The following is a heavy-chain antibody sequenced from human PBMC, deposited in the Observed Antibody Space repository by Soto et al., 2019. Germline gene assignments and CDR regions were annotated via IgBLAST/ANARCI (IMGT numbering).Heavy chain of an antibody. D-gene: IGHD3-3*01. CDR1: GGSISSSSYY. J-gene: IGHJ6*02. CDR3: ARHGGGWIFGVVRYYYYGMDV. V-gene: IGHV4-39*01. CDR2: IYYSGST. Sequence: SDTLSLTCTVSGGSISSSSYYWGWIRQPPGKGLEWIGSIYYSGSTYYNPSLKSRVTISVDTSKNQFSLKLSSVTAADTAVYYCARHGGGWIFGVVRYYYYGMDVWGQGTTVT.